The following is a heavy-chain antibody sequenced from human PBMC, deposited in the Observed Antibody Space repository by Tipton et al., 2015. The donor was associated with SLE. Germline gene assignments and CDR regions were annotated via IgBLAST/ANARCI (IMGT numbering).Heavy chain of an antibody. CDR3: ARDVGGYNTGWFPYYFDY. J-gene: IGHJ4*02. D-gene: IGHD2-8*02. CDR1: GGSISSGGYY. CDR2: ISYSGST. Sequence: TLSLTCTVSGGSISSGGYYWSWIRQSPGKGLEWIGYISYSGSTNYNSSLKSRLTISVDTSKNQFSLKLSSVTAADTAVYYCARDVGGYNTGWFPYYFDYWGQGTLVTVSP. V-gene: IGHV4-31*03.